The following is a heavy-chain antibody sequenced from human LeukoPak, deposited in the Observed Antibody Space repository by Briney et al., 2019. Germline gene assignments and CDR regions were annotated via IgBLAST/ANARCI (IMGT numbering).Heavy chain of an antibody. V-gene: IGHV3-33*01. CDR3: ARSTPADYSSSWYFPSVYYFDY. J-gene: IGHJ4*02. D-gene: IGHD6-13*01. CDR2: ILYDGSNK. Sequence: GGALRLSCAASGFTFSSYGMHWVRQAPGKGLEWVAVILYDGSNKYYADSVKSLFTISRENTKNTLYLEMNRLRAEDTAVYYCARSTPADYSSSWYFPSVYYFDYWGKGTLVTVSS. CDR1: GFTFSSYG.